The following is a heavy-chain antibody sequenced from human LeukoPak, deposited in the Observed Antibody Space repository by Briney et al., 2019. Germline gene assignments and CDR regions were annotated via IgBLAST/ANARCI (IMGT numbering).Heavy chain of an antibody. Sequence: GSLRLSCAASGFTFSSYAMHWVRQAPGKGLEWVAVISYDGSNKYYADSVKGRFTISRDNSKNTLYLQMNSLRAEDTAVYYCARGPEVGSYGMDVWGQGTTVTVSS. J-gene: IGHJ6*02. CDR1: GFTFSSYA. D-gene: IGHD1-14*01. V-gene: IGHV3-30*04. CDR2: ISYDGSNK. CDR3: ARGPEVGSYGMDV.